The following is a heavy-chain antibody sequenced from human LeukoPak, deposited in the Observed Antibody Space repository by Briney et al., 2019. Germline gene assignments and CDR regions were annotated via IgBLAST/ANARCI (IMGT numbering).Heavy chain of an antibody. J-gene: IGHJ4*02. CDR1: GFTFSSYA. CDR3: ANKPYGDYLGLFDY. CDR2: ISSNGGST. D-gene: IGHD4-17*01. Sequence: GGSLRLSCAASGFTFSSYAMHWVRQAPGKGLEYVSAISSNGGSTYYANSVKGRFTISRDNSKNTLYLQMGSLRAEDMAVYYCANKPYGDYLGLFDYWGQGTLVTVSS. V-gene: IGHV3-64*01.